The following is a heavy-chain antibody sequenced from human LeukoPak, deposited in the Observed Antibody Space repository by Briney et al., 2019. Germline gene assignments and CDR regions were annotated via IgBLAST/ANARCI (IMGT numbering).Heavy chain of an antibody. V-gene: IGHV4-30-2*01. CDR2: IYHSGST. Sequence: SQTLSLTCTVSGGSISSGGYYWSWIRQPPGKGLEWIGYIYHSGSTYYNPSLKSRVTISVDRSKNQFSLKLSSVTAADTAVYYCARGTGDYGGNPFDYWGQGTLVTVSS. J-gene: IGHJ4*02. D-gene: IGHD4-23*01. CDR3: ARGTGDYGGNPFDY. CDR1: GGSISSGGYY.